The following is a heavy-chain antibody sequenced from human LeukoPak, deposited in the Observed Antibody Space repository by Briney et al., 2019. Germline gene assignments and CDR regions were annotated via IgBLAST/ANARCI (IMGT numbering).Heavy chain of an antibody. D-gene: IGHD6-19*01. J-gene: IGHJ4*02. CDR2: IASDGSST. Sequence: PGGSLRLSCAASGFTFSSYWMNWVRQAPGKGLVWVSRIASDGSSTTYADSVKGRFSISRDNAKNTLYLQMNSLRAEDTAVYYCARVDSSGFNYWGQGTLVTVSS. CDR3: ARVDSSGFNY. V-gene: IGHV3-74*01. CDR1: GFTFSSYW.